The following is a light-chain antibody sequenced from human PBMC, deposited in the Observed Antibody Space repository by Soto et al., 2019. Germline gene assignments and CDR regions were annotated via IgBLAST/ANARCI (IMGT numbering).Light chain of an antibody. V-gene: IGKV1-8*01. Sequence: AIRMTQSPSSFSASTGDRVTITCRASQGISSYLAWYQQKPGKAPKLLIYAASTLQSGVPSRFSGSGSGTDFTLTISCLQSEDFATYYCQQYYSYPRTFGQGTMGDIK. CDR1: QGISSY. J-gene: IGKJ1*01. CDR2: AAS. CDR3: QQYYSYPRT.